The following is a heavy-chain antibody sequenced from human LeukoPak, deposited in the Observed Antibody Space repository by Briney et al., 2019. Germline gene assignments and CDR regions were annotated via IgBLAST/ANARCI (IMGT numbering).Heavy chain of an antibody. V-gene: IGHV3-64D*06. CDR2: ISDNGGST. Sequence: GGPVRLSCCAWGFTFSSYDILWVRRARGKGLECVSAISDNGGSTYYEDSVKGRFTISRDNSKNTLYLQMSSLRAEDTAVYYCVREPEYTVTTEDYWGQGTLVTVSS. CDR1: GFTFSSYD. D-gene: IGHD4-17*01. CDR3: VREPEYTVTTEDY. J-gene: IGHJ4*02.